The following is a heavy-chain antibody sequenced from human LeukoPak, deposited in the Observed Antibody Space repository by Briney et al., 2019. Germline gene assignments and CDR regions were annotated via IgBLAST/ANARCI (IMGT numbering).Heavy chain of an antibody. J-gene: IGHJ4*02. Sequence: ASVKVSCKASGYTFTGYYMHWVRQAPGQGLEWMGWINPNSGGTNYAQKFQGRVTMTRDTSISTAYMELSRLRSDDTAVYYCATIFPMVRGVTFDHWGQGTLVTVSS. D-gene: IGHD3-10*01. CDR3: ATIFPMVRGVTFDH. V-gene: IGHV1-2*02. CDR1: GYTFTGYY. CDR2: INPNSGGT.